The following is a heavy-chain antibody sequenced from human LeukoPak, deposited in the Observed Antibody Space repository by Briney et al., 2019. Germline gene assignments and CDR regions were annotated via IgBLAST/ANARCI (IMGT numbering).Heavy chain of an antibody. CDR1: GGSISSSSYY. CDR3: ASPSSNYYYHGMDV. V-gene: IGHV4-39*01. J-gene: IGHJ6*02. CDR2: IYYSGST. Sequence: SETLSLTCTVSGGSISSSSYYWGWIRQPPGKGLEWIGSIYYSGSTYYNPSLKSRVTISVDTSKNQFSLKLSSVTAADTAVYYCASPSSNYYYHGMDVWGQGTTVTVSS.